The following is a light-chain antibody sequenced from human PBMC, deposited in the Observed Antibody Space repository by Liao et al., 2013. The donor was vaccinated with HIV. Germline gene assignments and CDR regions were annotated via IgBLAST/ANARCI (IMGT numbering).Light chain of an antibody. CDR3: QAWDSLVV. V-gene: IGLV3-1*01. Sequence: SFELTQPPSVSVSPGQTASITCSGDKLGYKYVSWYQQKSGQSPVLVIYQDTRRPSGIPERFSGANSGNTATLTISGTQAMDEADYYCQAWDSLVVFGGGTKLTVL. J-gene: IGLJ2*01. CDR1: KLGYKY. CDR2: QDT.